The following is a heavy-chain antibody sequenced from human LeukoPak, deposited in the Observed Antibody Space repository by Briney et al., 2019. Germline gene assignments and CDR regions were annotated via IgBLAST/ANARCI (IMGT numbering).Heavy chain of an antibody. CDR1: GFTFSSYS. CDR2: ISYDGSNK. CDR3: ARVRGSYSPGDY. Sequence: GRSLRLSCAASGFTFSSYSMHWVRQAPGKGLEWVAVISYDGSNKYYADSVKGRFTISRDNSKNTLYLQMNSLRAEDTAVYYCARVRGSYSPGDYWGQGTLVTVSS. V-gene: IGHV3-30*04. J-gene: IGHJ4*02. D-gene: IGHD1-26*01.